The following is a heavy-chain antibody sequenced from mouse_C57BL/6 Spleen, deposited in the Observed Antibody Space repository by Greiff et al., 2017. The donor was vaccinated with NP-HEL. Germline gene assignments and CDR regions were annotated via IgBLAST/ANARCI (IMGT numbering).Heavy chain of an antibody. V-gene: IGHV1-82*01. J-gene: IGHJ4*01. D-gene: IGHD1-1*01. CDR1: GYAFSSSW. CDR2: IYPGDGDT. Sequence: QVQLQQSGPELVKPGASVKISCTASGYAFSSSWMNWVTPRPGTGLEWIGRIYPGDGDTNYNGKFKGKATLTADKSSSTAYMQLSSLTSEDSAVYFCARSYYGSIAMDYWGQGTSVTVSS. CDR3: ARSYYGSIAMDY.